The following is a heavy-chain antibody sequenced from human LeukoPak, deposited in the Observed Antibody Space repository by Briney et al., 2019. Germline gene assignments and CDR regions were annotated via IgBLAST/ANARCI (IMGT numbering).Heavy chain of an antibody. CDR1: GFTFSNLW. D-gene: IGHD3-22*01. V-gene: IGHV3-7*01. CDR3: ARDASGYYDS. J-gene: IGHJ4*02. CDR2: TRPDGSET. Sequence: GGSLRLSCEGSGFTFSNLWMSWVRQAPGKGLEWVANTRPDGSETYYVDSVKGRFTVSRDNAKNSLYLQMNTLRAEDTAVYFCARDASGYYDSWGQGTLVTVSS.